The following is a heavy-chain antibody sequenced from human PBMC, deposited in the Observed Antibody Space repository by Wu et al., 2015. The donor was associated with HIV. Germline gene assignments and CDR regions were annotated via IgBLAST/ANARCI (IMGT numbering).Heavy chain of an antibody. Sequence: QVQLVQSGAEVKKPGASVKVSCKASGYTFTGYYMHWVRQAPGQGLEWMGWINPNSGGTNYAQKFQGRVTMTRDTSISTAYMELSRLRSDDTAVYYCARDPATYGGYHLRDAFDIWGQGTMVTVSS. CDR2: INPNSGGT. V-gene: IGHV1-2*02. J-gene: IGHJ3*02. D-gene: IGHD4-17*01. CDR1: GYTFTGYY. CDR3: ARDPATYGGYHLRDAFDI.